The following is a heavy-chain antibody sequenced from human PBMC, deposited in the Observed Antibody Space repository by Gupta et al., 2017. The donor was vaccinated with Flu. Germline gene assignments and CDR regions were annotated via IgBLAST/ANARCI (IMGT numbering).Heavy chain of an antibody. CDR3: EKGGPVARSPDA. V-gene: IGHV3-23*01. D-gene: IGHD2-15*01. Sequence: FTFSCCARACVSKAPGTGQQWVESINSDGNTDNTDSVKGRCIISTDYAKNKLCLEMNSRAGEDTAIYDCEKGGPVARSPDAWGEGALVTVAS. CDR2: INSDGNT. J-gene: IGHJ5*02. CDR1: FTFSCCA.